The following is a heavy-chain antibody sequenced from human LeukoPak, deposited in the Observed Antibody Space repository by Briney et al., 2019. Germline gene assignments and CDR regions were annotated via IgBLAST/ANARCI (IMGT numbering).Heavy chain of an antibody. J-gene: IGHJ4*02. D-gene: IGHD3-9*01. CDR2: ISGGGGST. CDR1: GFTFSSYA. Sequence: GSLRLSCAASGFTFSSYAMSWVRQSPGKGLEWVSAISGGGGSTYYAYYTDSVKGRFTISRDNSKNTLYLQMNSLRAEDTAVYFCAKFNDILTGYFDYWGQETLVTVSS. CDR3: AKFNDILTGYFDY. V-gene: IGHV3-23*01.